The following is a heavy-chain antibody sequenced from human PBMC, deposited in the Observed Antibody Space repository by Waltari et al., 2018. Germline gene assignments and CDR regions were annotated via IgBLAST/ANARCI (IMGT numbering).Heavy chain of an antibody. J-gene: IGHJ4*02. V-gene: IGHV2-70*04. Sequence: GMRVSWIRQPPGKALEWLARIDWDDDTFYSTSLKTRLTISKDTSKNQVVLRMTNMDAVDTATYYCAREGSTSNPNFDYWGQGTLVTVSS. D-gene: IGHD2-2*01. CDR2: IDWDDDT. CDR1: GMR. CDR3: AREGSTSNPNFDY.